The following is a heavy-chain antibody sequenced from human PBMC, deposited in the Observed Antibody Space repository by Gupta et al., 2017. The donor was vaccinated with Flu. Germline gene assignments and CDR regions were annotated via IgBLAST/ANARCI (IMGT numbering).Heavy chain of an antibody. V-gene: IGHV1-46*01. J-gene: IGHJ5*02. CDR3: ARDLGAATSWFDP. CDR1: GSTFTSYY. CDR2: INPSGGST. D-gene: IGHD1-26*01. Sequence: QVQLVQSGAEVKKPGASVKVSCKASGSTFTSYYMHWVRQAPGQGLEWMGIINPSGGSTSYAQKFQGRVTMTRDTSTRTVYMEMSSLRSEDTAVYYCARDLGAATSWFDPWGQGTLVTVSS.